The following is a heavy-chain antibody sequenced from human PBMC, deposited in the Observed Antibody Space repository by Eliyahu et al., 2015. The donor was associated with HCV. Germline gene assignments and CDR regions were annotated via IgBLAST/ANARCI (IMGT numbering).Heavy chain of an antibody. J-gene: IGHJ5*02. V-gene: IGHV4-34*01. CDR2: INHSGST. CDR3: ARGGDIVVVPAAIGSPEDNWFDP. D-gene: IGHD2-2*01. Sequence: QVQLQQWGAGLLKPSETLSLTCAVYGGSFSGYYWSWIRQPPGKGLEWIGEINHSGSTNYNPSLKSRVTISVDTSKNQFSLKLSSVTAADTAVYYCARGGDIVVVPAAIGSPEDNWFDPWGQGTLVTVSS. CDR1: GGSFSGYY.